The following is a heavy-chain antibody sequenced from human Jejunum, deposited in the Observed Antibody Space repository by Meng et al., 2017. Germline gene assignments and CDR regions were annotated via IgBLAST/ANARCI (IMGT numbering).Heavy chain of an antibody. CDR2: IKPDGSTI. D-gene: IGHD1-1*01. CDR1: GFPFSTYS. J-gene: IGHJ4*01. V-gene: IGHV3-74*01. Sequence: GESLKISCAASGFPFSTYSMHWVRQAPGKGLVWVSQIKPDGSTISYADSVRGRFTISRDNAKSTLYLDINSLRAEDATVYYCARDNDWVVWDYWGRGTLVTVSS. CDR3: ARDNDWVVWDY.